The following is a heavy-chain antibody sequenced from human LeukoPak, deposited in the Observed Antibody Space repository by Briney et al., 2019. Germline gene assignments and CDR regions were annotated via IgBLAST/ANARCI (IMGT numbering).Heavy chain of an antibody. Sequence: KPSETLSLTCTVSGGSISSYYWSWIRQPPGKGLEWIGYIYYSGSTNCNPSLKSRVTISVDTSKNQFSLKLSSVTAADTAVYYCARYKYYNNDNEYFDYWGQGTLVTVSS. CDR2: IYYSGST. D-gene: IGHD4-11*01. V-gene: IGHV4-59*01. CDR1: GGSISSYY. J-gene: IGHJ4*02. CDR3: ARYKYYNNDNEYFDY.